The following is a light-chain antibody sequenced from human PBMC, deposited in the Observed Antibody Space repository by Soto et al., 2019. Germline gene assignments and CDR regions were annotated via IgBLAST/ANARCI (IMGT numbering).Light chain of an antibody. CDR3: SSYTSSSTPLYV. CDR2: EVS. J-gene: IGLJ1*01. CDR1: SSDVGGYNY. Sequence: QSVLTQPASVSGSPGQSITISCTGTSSDVGGYNYVSWYQQHPGKAPKLMIYEVSNRPSGVSNRFSGSKSGNTASLTISGLQAEDEADYYCSSYTSSSTPLYVFGTGTKVPVL. V-gene: IGLV2-14*01.